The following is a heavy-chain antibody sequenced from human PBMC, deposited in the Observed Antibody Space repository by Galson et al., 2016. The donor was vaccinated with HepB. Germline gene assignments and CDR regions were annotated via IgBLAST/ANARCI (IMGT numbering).Heavy chain of an antibody. V-gene: IGHV3-53*01. CDR1: GFTVSSNC. CDR3: ARDWRGSGSYNPYYYYGMDA. D-gene: IGHD3-10*01. J-gene: IGHJ6*02. Sequence: SLRLSCAASGFTVSSNCMSWVRQAPGKGLEWVSLIYSGGTTFYADSVKGRFTISRDNSKNTLYPQMNSLRAEDTAVYYCARDWRGSGSYNPYYYYGMDAWGQGTTVTVSS. CDR2: IYSGGTT.